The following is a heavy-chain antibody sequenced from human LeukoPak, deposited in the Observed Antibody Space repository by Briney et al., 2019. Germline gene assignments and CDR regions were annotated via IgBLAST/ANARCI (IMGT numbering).Heavy chain of an antibody. Sequence: SETLSLTCTVSGGSISSYYWSWIRQPAGKGLEWIGRIYSSGCTNYNPSLKSRVTMSVDTSKIQFSLKLSSVTAADTAVYYCARDYYYDSSGYLGSIGAFDIWGQGTMVTVSS. V-gene: IGHV4-4*07. CDR3: ARDYYYDSSGYLGSIGAFDI. D-gene: IGHD3-22*01. CDR1: GGSISSYY. J-gene: IGHJ3*02. CDR2: IYSSGCT.